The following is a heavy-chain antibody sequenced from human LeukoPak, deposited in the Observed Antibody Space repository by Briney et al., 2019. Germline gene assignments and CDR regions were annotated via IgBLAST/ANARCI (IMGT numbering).Heavy chain of an antibody. J-gene: IGHJ4*02. CDR1: GFTFSSYS. Sequence: PGGSLRLSCAASGFTFSSYSMNWVRQAPGKGLEWVSYISSSSSTIYYADSVKGRFTISRDNAKNSLYLQMNSLRAEDTALYYCARVASSGYYYIDYWGQGTLVTVSS. CDR2: ISSSSSTI. V-gene: IGHV3-48*01. D-gene: IGHD3-22*01. CDR3: ARVASSGYYYIDY.